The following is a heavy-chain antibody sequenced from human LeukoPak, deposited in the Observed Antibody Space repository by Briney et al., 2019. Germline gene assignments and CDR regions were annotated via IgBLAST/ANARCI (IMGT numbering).Heavy chain of an antibody. V-gene: IGHV3-21*04. D-gene: IGHD3-22*01. CDR3: AKDLTGSSGYPFDP. CDR2: ISSSSSYI. CDR1: GFTFSSYS. J-gene: IGHJ5*02. Sequence: GGSLRLSCAASGFTFSSYSMNWVRQAPGKGLEWVSSISSSSSYIYYADSVKGRFTISRDNAKNSLYPQMNSLRAEDTAVYYCAKDLTGSSGYPFDPWGQGTLVTVSS.